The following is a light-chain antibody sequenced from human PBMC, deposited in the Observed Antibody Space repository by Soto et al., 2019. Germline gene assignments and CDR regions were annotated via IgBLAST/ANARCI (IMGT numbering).Light chain of an antibody. Sequence: IVLTKTPGTLSLSPGERGTLSCRASQSVSSSYLAWYQQKPGQAPRLLIYGASSRATGIPDRFSGSGSGTDFTLTISRLEPEDFAVYYCQQYGSSLRTFGPGTKVALK. J-gene: IGKJ3*01. CDR3: QQYGSSLRT. CDR1: QSVSSSY. CDR2: GAS. V-gene: IGKV3-20*01.